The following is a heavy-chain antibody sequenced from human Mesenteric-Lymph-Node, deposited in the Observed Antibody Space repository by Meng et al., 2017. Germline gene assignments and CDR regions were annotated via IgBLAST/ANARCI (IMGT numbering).Heavy chain of an antibody. J-gene: IGHJ5*02. CDR1: GGSFSGYY. Sequence: VQVPQSGAGRLKPSETLSLTCAVYGGSFSGYYWSWIRQPPGKGLEWIGEINHSGSTNYNPSLKSRVTISVDTSKNQFSLKLSSVTAADTAVYYCVRRCGASAYNWFDPWGQGTLVTVSS. CDR3: VRRCGASAYNWFDP. V-gene: IGHV4-34*01. CDR2: INHSGST. D-gene: IGHD2-15*01.